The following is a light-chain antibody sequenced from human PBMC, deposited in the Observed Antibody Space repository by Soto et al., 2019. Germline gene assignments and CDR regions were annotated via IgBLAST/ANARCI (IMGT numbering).Light chain of an antibody. Sequence: QSVLTQPASVSGSPGQSITISCTGTSSDVGGYNYVSWYQQHPGKAPKLIIYEVTNRPSGVSNRFSGSKSGNTASLTISGLQAEDESDYYCASYTTSNTLGVFGGGTKVTVL. CDR3: ASYTTSNTLGV. CDR2: EVT. J-gene: IGLJ3*02. CDR1: SSDVGGYNY. V-gene: IGLV2-14*01.